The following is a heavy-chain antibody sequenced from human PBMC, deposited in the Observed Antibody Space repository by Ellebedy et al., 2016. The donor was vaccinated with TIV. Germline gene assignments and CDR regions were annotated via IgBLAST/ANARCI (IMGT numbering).Heavy chain of an antibody. Sequence: SAKVSCXASGGTFSSYAISWVRQAPGQGLEWMGGIIPIFGTANYAQKFQGRVTITADESTSTAYMELSSLRSEDTAVYYCARAPTYYYDSSANYYGDYWGQGTLVTVSS. CDR2: IIPIFGTA. CDR3: ARAPTYYYDSSANYYGDY. D-gene: IGHD3-22*01. J-gene: IGHJ4*02. V-gene: IGHV1-69*13. CDR1: GGTFSSYA.